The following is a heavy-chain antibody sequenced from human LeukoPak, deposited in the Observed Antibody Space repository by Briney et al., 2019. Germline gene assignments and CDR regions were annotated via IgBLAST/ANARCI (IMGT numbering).Heavy chain of an antibody. V-gene: IGHV4-4*07. J-gene: IGHJ5*02. Sequence: SETLSLTCTVSGGSITNYYWSWIRQPAGKGLEWIGRIYTSGSTDYNPSLKSRVTMSVDTSKNHFSLNLTSVTAADTAIYYCARSCAAAGKNWFDPWGQGTLVTVSS. CDR3: ARSCAAAGKNWFDP. D-gene: IGHD6-13*01. CDR1: GGSITNYY. CDR2: IYTSGST.